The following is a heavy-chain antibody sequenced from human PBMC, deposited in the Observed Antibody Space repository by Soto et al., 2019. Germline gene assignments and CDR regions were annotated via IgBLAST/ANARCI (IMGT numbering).Heavy chain of an antibody. CDR3: IQSRCGGDCLQSYASYYYYGMDV. J-gene: IGHJ6*02. CDR2: IYWDDDK. CDR1: AFSLSTGGVG. D-gene: IGHD2-21*02. V-gene: IGHV2-5*02. Sequence: QITLKESGPTLVKPTQTLTLTCTFSAFSLSTGGVGVGWIRQPPGKALEWLALIYWDDDKRYSPSLRSRLTISKDTSKNHVVLTKTNMDPVDTATYYCIQSRCGGDCLQSYASYYYYGMDVWGQGTTGTVSS.